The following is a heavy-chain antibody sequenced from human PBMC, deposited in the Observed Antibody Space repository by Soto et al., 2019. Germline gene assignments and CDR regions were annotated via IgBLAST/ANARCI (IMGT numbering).Heavy chain of an antibody. Sequence: SETLSLTCTVSGGSISSGSYYWGWIRQPPGKGLEWIGSIYYSGSTYYNPSLKSRVTISVDTSKNQFSLKLSSVTAADTAVYYCARAYCSGGSCWEGYFDYWGQGTLVTVSS. D-gene: IGHD2-15*01. CDR3: ARAYCSGGSCWEGYFDY. CDR1: GGSISSGSYY. V-gene: IGHV4-39*01. J-gene: IGHJ4*02. CDR2: IYYSGST.